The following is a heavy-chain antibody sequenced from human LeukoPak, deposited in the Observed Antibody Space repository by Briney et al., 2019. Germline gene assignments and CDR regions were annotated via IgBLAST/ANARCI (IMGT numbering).Heavy chain of an antibody. CDR3: ARFIAAPYYFDY. CDR1: GFTFSSFS. J-gene: IGHJ4*02. D-gene: IGHD6-13*01. Sequence: GGSLRLSCAASGFTFSSFSMSWVCQAPGKGLEWVANINQDGSEKFYVDSVRGRFTISRDNAKNSLYLQMNSLRAEDTAVYYCARFIAAPYYFDYWGRGTLVTVSS. CDR2: INQDGSEK. V-gene: IGHV3-7*01.